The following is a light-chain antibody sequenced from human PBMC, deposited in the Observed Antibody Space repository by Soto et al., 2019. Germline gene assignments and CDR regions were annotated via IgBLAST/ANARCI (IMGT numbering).Light chain of an antibody. CDR3: QQYNQWPPWT. V-gene: IGKV1-5*01. CDR2: DAS. J-gene: IGKJ1*01. CDR1: QSISSW. Sequence: DIQMTQSPSTLSASVLDIVTITFLASQSISSWLAWYQQKPGKAPKLLIYDASSLESGVPSRFSGSGSGTEFTLTISSLQSEDFAVYYCQQYNQWPPWTFGQGTKVDIK.